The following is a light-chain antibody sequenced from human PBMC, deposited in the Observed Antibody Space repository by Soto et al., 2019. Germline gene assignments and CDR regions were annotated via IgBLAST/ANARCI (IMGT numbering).Light chain of an antibody. CDR3: QQYGRSPYT. J-gene: IGKJ2*01. V-gene: IGKV3-20*01. CDR2: GVS. CDR1: QSISSSY. Sequence: EIVLTQSPGTLSLSPGERATLSCRASQSISSSYLAWYQQKPGQAPRLVIHGVSTRATGVPDRFSGSGSGTDFTLTISRLEPEDFAVYYCQQYGRSPYTFGQGTKLEIE.